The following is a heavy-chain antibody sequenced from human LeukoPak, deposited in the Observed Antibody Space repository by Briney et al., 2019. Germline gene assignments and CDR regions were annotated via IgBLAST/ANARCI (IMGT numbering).Heavy chain of an antibody. CDR3: ARDLSRVPGYFDY. CDR1: GFTFSSYS. Sequence: GGSLRLSCAASGFTFSSYSMNWVRQAPGRGLEWVSSISSSSSYIYYADSVKGRFTISRDNAKNSLYLQMNSLRVEDTAVYYCARDLSRVPGYFDYWGQGTLVTVSS. V-gene: IGHV3-21*01. J-gene: IGHJ4*02. D-gene: IGHD2/OR15-2a*01. CDR2: ISSSSSYI.